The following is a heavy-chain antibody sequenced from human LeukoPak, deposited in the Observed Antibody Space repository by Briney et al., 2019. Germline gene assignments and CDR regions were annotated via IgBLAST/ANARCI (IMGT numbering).Heavy chain of an antibody. J-gene: IGHJ5*02. Sequence: SETPSLTCTVSGGSISSYYWSWIRQPPGKGLEWIGYIYYSGSTNYNPSLKSRVTISVDTSKNQFSLKLSSVTAADTAVYYCATRPVVAANWFDPWGQGTLVTVSS. CDR1: GGSISSYY. CDR3: ATRPVVAANWFDP. CDR2: IYYSGST. V-gene: IGHV4-59*12. D-gene: IGHD2-15*01.